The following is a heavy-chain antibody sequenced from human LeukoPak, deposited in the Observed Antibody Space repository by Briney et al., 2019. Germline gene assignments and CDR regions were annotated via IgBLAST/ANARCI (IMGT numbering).Heavy chain of an antibody. CDR2: ISSSSSYI. CDR3: ARDHSTSSSGWYLYYYYGMDV. V-gene: IGHV3-21*01. J-gene: IGHJ6*02. CDR1: GFTFSSYS. D-gene: IGHD6-19*01. Sequence: GGSLRLSCAASGFTFSSYSMNWVRQAPGKGLEWVSSISSSSSYIYYADSVKGRFTTSRDNAKNSLYLQMNSLRAEDTAVYYCARDHSTSSSGWYLYYYYGMDVWGQGTTVTVSS.